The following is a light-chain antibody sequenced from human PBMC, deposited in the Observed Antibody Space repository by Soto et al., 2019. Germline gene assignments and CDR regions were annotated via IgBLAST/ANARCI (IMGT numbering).Light chain of an antibody. Sequence: QSVLTQPPSASGTPGQRVTISCSGSSSNIGSDSVNWYQQLPGTAPKLLIHTNDQRPSGVPDRFSGSKSGISASLAISGLQSEDEADYYCAVWDGSLNGVVFGGGTKLTVL. CDR1: SSNIGSDS. CDR2: TND. V-gene: IGLV1-44*01. J-gene: IGLJ2*01. CDR3: AVWDGSLNGVV.